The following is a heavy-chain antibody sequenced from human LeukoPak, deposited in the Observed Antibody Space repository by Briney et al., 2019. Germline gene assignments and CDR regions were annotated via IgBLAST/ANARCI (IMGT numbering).Heavy chain of an antibody. Sequence: GGSLRLSCAASGFTFSRYNMHWVRQATGKGLEWVSAIGTAGDTYYPGCVKGRFTISRENAKNSSYLQMNSLRAGDTAVYYCARAYASRYPFDYWGQGTLVTVSS. CDR2: IGTAGDT. CDR1: GFTFSRYN. CDR3: ARAYASRYPFDY. D-gene: IGHD3-16*01. J-gene: IGHJ4*02. V-gene: IGHV3-13*01.